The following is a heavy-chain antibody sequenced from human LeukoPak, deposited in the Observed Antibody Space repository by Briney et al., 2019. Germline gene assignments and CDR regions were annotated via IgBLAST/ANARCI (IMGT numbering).Heavy chain of an antibody. V-gene: IGHV3-23*01. CDR1: GFTFSSYA. J-gene: IGHJ4*02. CDR2: ISGSGGST. D-gene: IGHD1-26*01. Sequence: GGSLRLSCAASGFTFSSYAMTWVRQAPGKGLEWVSAISGSGGSTYYADSVKGRFTISRDNSKNTLYLQMNSLRAEDTAVYYCAKDGGGIVGASAFDYWGQGTLVTVSS. CDR3: AKDGGGIVGASAFDY.